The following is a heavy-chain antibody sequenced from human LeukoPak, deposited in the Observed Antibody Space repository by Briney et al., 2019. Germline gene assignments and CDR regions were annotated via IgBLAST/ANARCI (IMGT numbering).Heavy chain of an antibody. CDR3: ATDQLGFLEGMPYDY. D-gene: IGHD3-3*01. V-gene: IGHV1-24*01. Sequence: GASVKVSCKVSGYTLTELSMRWVRQAPGKGLEWMGGFDPEDGETIYAQKFQGRVTMTEDTSTDTAYMELSSLRSEDTAVYYCATDQLGFLEGMPYDYWGQGTLVTVSS. CDR2: FDPEDGET. CDR1: GYTLTELS. J-gene: IGHJ4*02.